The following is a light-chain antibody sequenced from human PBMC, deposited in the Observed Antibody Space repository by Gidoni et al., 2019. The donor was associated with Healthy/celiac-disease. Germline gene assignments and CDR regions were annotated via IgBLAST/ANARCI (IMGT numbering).Light chain of an antibody. Sequence: EIVLPQSPPTLSLSPGERATLACRASQTVSSYLAWYQQKPGQAPRRLISDASNRATGIPARFSGSGSGTDFTLTISSLEPEDFAVYYCQQRSNWPGTFGGXTKVEIK. V-gene: IGKV3-11*01. CDR2: DAS. CDR3: QQRSNWPGT. CDR1: QTVSSY. J-gene: IGKJ4*01.